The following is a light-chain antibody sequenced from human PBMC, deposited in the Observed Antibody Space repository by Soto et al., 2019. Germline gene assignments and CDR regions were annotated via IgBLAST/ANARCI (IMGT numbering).Light chain of an antibody. CDR3: SSYAGSNNLV. J-gene: IGLJ2*01. V-gene: IGLV2-8*01. Sequence: QSVLTQPPSASGSPGQSVTISCTGTSSDVGGYNFVSWYQQHPGKAPKLMIYEVSKRPSGVPDRFSGSKSGNTASLTVSGVQAEDEADYYCSSYAGSNNLVFGGGTEVTVL. CDR1: SSDVGGYNF. CDR2: EVS.